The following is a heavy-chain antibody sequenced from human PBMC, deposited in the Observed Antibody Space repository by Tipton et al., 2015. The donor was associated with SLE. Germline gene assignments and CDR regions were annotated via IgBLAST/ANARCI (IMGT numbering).Heavy chain of an antibody. CDR3: ARDDSSGDAC. CDR1: GGTFSSYA. CDR2: IIPIFGTA. V-gene: IGHV1-69*01. Sequence: QSGPEVKKPGSSVKVSCKASGGTFSSYAIGWVRQAPGQGLEWMGGIIPIFGTANYAQEFQGRVTITADESTSTAYMELSSLRSEDTAVYYCARDDSSGDACWGQGTLVTVSS. J-gene: IGHJ4*02. D-gene: IGHD6-19*01.